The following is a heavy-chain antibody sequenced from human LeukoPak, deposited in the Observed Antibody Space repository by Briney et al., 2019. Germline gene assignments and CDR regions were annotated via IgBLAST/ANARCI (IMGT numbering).Heavy chain of an antibody. D-gene: IGHD6-19*01. Sequence: GGSLRLSCAASGFTFSTNWMSWFRQAPGKGLEWVAHIKPDGTETYYVDSVKGRFTISRDNAKNSPYLQKNSLGAEGTAVYYCATAVSVAGDSWGQGTLVTVSS. J-gene: IGHJ5*01. V-gene: IGHV3-7*01. CDR1: GFTFSTNW. CDR3: ATAVSVAGDS. CDR2: IKPDGTET.